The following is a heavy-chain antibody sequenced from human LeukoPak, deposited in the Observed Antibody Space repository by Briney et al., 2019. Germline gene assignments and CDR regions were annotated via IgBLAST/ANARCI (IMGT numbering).Heavy chain of an antibody. V-gene: IGHV3-74*03. Sequence: GGSLRLSCAASGFTFSGAWMHWVRQAPGKGLVWVSRINNDGSTTTYADSVKGRFTISRDNAKNTLYLQMNSLRAGNTAVYYCARVSGPGMNEYFHLWGEGALVTVSS. CDR3: ARVSGPGMNEYFHL. CDR1: GFTFSGAW. D-gene: IGHD3-10*01. CDR2: INNDGSTT. J-gene: IGHJ1*01.